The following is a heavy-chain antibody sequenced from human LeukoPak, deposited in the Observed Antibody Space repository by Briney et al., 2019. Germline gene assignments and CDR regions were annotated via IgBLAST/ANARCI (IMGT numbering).Heavy chain of an antibody. Sequence: GGSLRLSCAASGFTFSNGYMTWVRQAPGKGLEWVGRIKSKTDGETTDYGAPVKGRFTISRDDSKNTLYLQMNSLKTEDTAVYYCATRVFYYGLDVWGQGTTVTVSS. CDR3: ATRVFYYGLDV. D-gene: IGHD5/OR15-5a*01. CDR2: IKSKTDGETT. CDR1: GFTFSNGY. V-gene: IGHV3-15*01. J-gene: IGHJ6*02.